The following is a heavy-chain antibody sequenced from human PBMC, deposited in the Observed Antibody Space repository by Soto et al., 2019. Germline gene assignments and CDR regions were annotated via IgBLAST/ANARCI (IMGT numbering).Heavy chain of an antibody. CDR3: AKGAVALPPTSNYYYGMDV. D-gene: IGHD6-19*01. CDR2: IIPIFGTL. Sequence: QVQLLQSGAEVKKPGSSVRVSCEASGGTFSTYAISWVRQAPGQGLEWMGGIIPIFGTLNYAQKFQGRVTITADESTTTVYMELSSLRSEDTAVYYCAKGAVALPPTSNYYYGMDVWGQGTTVTVSS. J-gene: IGHJ6*02. V-gene: IGHV1-69*12. CDR1: GGTFSTYA.